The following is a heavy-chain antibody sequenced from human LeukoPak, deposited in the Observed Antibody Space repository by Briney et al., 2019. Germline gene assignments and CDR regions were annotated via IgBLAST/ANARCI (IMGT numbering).Heavy chain of an antibody. CDR1: GFTFSGYW. CDR2: IEEDGSAK. V-gene: IGHV3-7*05. Sequence: PGGSLRLSCVGSGFTFSGYWMNWVCQAPGRGLEWVAKIEEDGSAKYYMDSVKGRFSIYRDNAKNSLYLQMYSLRAEDTAMYYCARAGQLNYWGQGTLVTVSS. J-gene: IGHJ4*02. D-gene: IGHD6-13*01. CDR3: ARAGQLNY.